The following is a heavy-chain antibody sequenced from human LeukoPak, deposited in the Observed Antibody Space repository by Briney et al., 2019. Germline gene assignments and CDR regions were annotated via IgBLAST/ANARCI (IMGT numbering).Heavy chain of an antibody. CDR2: IYYSGTT. D-gene: IGHD3-22*01. Sequence: PSETLSLACSVSGGSISSSSYYWGWVRQPPGKGLEWIGSIYYSGTTYYNPSLKSRVTISVDTSKNQFSLKLSSVTAADTAVYYCATIPNYDSSGYYAWGYYYYMDVWGKGTTVTVSS. CDR3: ATIPNYDSSGYYAWGYYYYMDV. CDR1: GGSISSSSYY. V-gene: IGHV4-39*07. J-gene: IGHJ6*03.